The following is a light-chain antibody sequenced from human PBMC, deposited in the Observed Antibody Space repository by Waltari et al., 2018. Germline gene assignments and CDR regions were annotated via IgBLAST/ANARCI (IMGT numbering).Light chain of an antibody. V-gene: IGLV2-14*03. CDR1: SSDIGDYNY. Sequence: QSALTQPASVSGSPGQSITISCTGTSSDIGDYNYVSWYQQHPGKAPKLMISGVTNRPSGISNRFSGCKSGNTASLTISGLQAEDEADYYCSSYTSSISWVFGGGTKLTVL. CDR3: SSYTSSISWV. CDR2: GVT. J-gene: IGLJ3*02.